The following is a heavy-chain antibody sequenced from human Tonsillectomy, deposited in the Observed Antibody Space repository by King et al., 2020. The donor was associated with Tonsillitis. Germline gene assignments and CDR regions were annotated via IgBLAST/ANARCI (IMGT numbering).Heavy chain of an antibody. J-gene: IGHJ2*01. Sequence: VQLVESGGGLVQPGGSLRLSCAVSGFTLRMYSMNWVRQAPGEGLEWVSYISSGSTNIYYADSVKDRFTISRDNVKDSLYLQMNSLRDEDTAVYYCARENEHCSGGVCYMSGFDLWGRGTLVTVSS. CDR2: ISSGSTNI. V-gene: IGHV3-48*02. D-gene: IGHD2-15*01. CDR3: ARENEHCSGGVCYMSGFDL. CDR1: GFTLRMYS.